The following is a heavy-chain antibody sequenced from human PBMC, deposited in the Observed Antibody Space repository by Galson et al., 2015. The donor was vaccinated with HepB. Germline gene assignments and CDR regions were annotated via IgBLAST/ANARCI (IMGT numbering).Heavy chain of an antibody. V-gene: IGHV4-61*01. CDR2: IYYSGST. Sequence: LSLTCTVSGGSVSSGSYYWSWIRQPPGKGLEWIGYIYYSGSTNYNPSLKSRVTISVDTSKNQFSLKLSSVTAADTAVYYCARLDTAMVTTFDYWGQGTLVTVSS. D-gene: IGHD5-18*01. J-gene: IGHJ4*02. CDR1: GGSVSSGSYY. CDR3: ARLDTAMVTTFDY.